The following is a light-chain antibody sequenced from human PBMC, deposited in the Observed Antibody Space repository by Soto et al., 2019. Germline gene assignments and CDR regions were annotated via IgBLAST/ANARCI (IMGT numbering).Light chain of an antibody. V-gene: IGLV1-51*01. CDR1: SSNIGNNY. Sequence: QSVLTQPPSLSAAPGQSVTISCSGSSSNIGNNYVSWYQQLPGTAPKLIIYENSNRPSGIPDRFSGSKSGTSATLAITGLQTGDEADYYCGTWDSGQSAGGVFGGGTKVTVL. CDR3: GTWDSGQSAGGV. CDR2: ENS. J-gene: IGLJ3*02.